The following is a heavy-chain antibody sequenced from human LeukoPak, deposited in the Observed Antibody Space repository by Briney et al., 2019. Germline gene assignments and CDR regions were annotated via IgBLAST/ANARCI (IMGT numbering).Heavy chain of an antibody. D-gene: IGHD3-10*01. V-gene: IGHV1-46*01. CDR3: ARVRWFGEFPGDWFDP. CDR1: GYTFTSYY. J-gene: IGHJ5*02. Sequence: GASVKVSCKASGYTFTSYYMHWVRQAPGQGLEWMGIINPSGGSTSYAQKLQGRVTMTTDTSTSTAYMELRSLRSDDTAVYYCARVRWFGEFPGDWFDPWGQGTLVTVSS. CDR2: INPSGGST.